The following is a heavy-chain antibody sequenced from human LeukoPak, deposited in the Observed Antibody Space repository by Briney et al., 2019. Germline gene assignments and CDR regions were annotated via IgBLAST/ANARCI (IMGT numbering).Heavy chain of an antibody. J-gene: IGHJ4*02. CDR3: ARRGSSSREFDY. V-gene: IGHV3-23*01. D-gene: IGHD6-6*01. Sequence: RPGGSLRLSCAASGFTFNSYTIRWVRQAPGKGLEWVSSISGSGENTYYADSVKGRFTISRDNSKNTVYLQMNSLRAEDTAAYYCARRGSSSREFDYWGQGTLVTVSS. CDR2: ISGSGENT. CDR1: GFTFNSYT.